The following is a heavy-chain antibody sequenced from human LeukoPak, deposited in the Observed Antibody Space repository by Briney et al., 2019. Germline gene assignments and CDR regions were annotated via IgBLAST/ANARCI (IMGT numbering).Heavy chain of an antibody. D-gene: IGHD2-21*02. V-gene: IGHV3-23*01. CDR1: GFSFSPYA. CDR3: AKGASIYCGGDCYSEGGGEPDPHYVDL. Sequence: GGSLRLSCAASGFSFSPYAMSWIRLAPGKGLEWVSGIVGDASDTYYIDSVKGRFTLSRDNFKNTMSLEMNSLRVEDTAVYYCAKGASIYCGGDCYSEGGGEPDPHYVDLWGQGTLVTVSS. J-gene: IGHJ5*02. CDR2: IVGDASDT.